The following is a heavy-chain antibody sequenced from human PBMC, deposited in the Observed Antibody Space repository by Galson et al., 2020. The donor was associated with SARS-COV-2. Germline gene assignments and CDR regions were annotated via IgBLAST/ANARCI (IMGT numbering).Heavy chain of an antibody. CDR2: ISYDGSNK. D-gene: IGHD2-8*01. CDR1: GFTFSSYA. Sequence: GESLKISCAASGFTFSSYAMHWVRQAPGKGLEWVAVISYDGSNKYYADSVKGRFTISRDNAQSSLHLQMNSLRAEDTAVYYCVRDRGYATYDSGYYYGMDVWGQGTTVTVSS. CDR3: VRDRGYATYDSGYYYGMDV. J-gene: IGHJ6*02. V-gene: IGHV3-30-3*01.